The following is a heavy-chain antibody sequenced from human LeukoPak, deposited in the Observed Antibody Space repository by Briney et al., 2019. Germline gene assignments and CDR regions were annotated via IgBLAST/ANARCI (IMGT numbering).Heavy chain of an antibody. CDR1: GYSISSGYY. D-gene: IGHD3-9*01. CDR3: AREGYDILTGYYTRPFDY. J-gene: IGHJ4*02. Sequence: PSETLSLTCTVSGYSISSGYYWGWIRQPPGKGLEWIGSINHSGSTNYNPSLKSRVTISVDTSKNQFSLKLSSVTAADTAVYYCAREGYDILTGYYTRPFDYWGQGTLVTVSS. CDR2: INHSGST. V-gene: IGHV4-38-2*02.